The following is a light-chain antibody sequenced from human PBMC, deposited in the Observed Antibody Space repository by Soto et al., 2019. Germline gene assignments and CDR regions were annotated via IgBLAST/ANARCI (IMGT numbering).Light chain of an antibody. CDR2: EVN. J-gene: IGLJ3*02. CDR1: SDDIGNFNL. V-gene: IGLV2-23*02. CDR3: CSYAGSRWV. Sequence: QSALAQPASVSGSPGQSITFSCTGSSDDIGNFNLVSWYQQYPGKAHKLILYEVNKRPLGVSDRFSGSKSGNTASLTISGLQAEDEADYHCCSYAGSRWVFGGGTKVTVL.